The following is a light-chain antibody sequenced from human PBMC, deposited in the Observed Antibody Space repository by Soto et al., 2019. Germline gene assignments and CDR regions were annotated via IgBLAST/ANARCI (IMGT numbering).Light chain of an antibody. J-gene: IGKJ5*01. V-gene: IGKV1-12*01. CDR2: AAS. CDR1: QDIAAY. Sequence: IQMTQSPSTRSASVGDSVTITCRASQDIAAYLAWYQHKPGRAPELLIHAASSLQSGVPSRFSGSGSGTDFTLTINSLQPEDFATYYCQQAYSFPITFGQGTRLEI. CDR3: QQAYSFPIT.